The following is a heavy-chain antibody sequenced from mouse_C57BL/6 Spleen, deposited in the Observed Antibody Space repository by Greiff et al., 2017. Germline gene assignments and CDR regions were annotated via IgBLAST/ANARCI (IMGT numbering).Heavy chain of an antibody. Sequence: VQLQQSGPELVKPGASVKIPCKASGYTFTDYNMDWVKQSPGKSLEWIGDINPNNGGTIYNQKFKGKATLTVDKSSSTAYMELRSLTSEDTAVYYCARGGSMVTTEAMDYWCQGTSVTVSS. CDR2: INPNNGGT. CDR3: ARGGSMVTTEAMDY. CDR1: GYTFTDYN. D-gene: IGHD2-2*01. V-gene: IGHV1-18*01. J-gene: IGHJ4*01.